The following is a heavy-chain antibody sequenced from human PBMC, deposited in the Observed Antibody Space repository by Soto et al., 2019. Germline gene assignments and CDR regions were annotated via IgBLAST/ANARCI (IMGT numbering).Heavy chain of an antibody. Sequence: QITLKESGPTLVKPTQTLTLPCTFSGFSLSTSGVGVGWIRQPPGKALEWLALIHRECEKRYSPSLKSRLNLPEATSNSQVGLIMTNMYPVYTTTSYCAHRLDLRFPAGINDYDIWGQGTMVTVSS. J-gene: IGHJ3*02. CDR2: IHRECEK. V-gene: IGHV2-5*02. D-gene: IGHD3-10*01. CDR1: GFSLSTSGVG. CDR3: AHRLDLRFPAGINDYDI.